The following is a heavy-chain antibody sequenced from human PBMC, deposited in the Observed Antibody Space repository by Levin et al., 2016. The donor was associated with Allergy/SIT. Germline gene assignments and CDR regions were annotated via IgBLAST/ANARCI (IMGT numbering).Heavy chain of an antibody. Sequence: VRQAPGKGLEWVSSISSSSSYIYYADSVKGRFTISRDNAKNSLYLQMNSLRAEDTAVYYCARELGYCSSTSCYIYYYYGMDVWGQGTTVTVSS. J-gene: IGHJ6*02. CDR3: ARELGYCSSTSCYIYYYYGMDV. D-gene: IGHD2-2*02. CDR2: ISSSSSYI. V-gene: IGHV3-21*01.